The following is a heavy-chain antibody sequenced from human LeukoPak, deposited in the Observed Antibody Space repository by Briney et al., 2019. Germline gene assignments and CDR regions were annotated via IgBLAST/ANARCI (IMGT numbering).Heavy chain of an antibody. D-gene: IGHD2-15*01. V-gene: IGHV1-69*05. J-gene: IGHJ5*02. CDR2: IIPIFGTA. CDR3: ASAPLSCCSGGSCYSCWFDP. Sequence: ASVKVSCKASGGTFSSYATSWVRQAPGQGLEWMGRIIPIFGTANYAQKFQGRVTITTDESTSTAYMELSSLRSEDTAVYYCASAPLSCCSGGSCYSCWFDPWGQGTLVTVSS. CDR1: GGTFSSYA.